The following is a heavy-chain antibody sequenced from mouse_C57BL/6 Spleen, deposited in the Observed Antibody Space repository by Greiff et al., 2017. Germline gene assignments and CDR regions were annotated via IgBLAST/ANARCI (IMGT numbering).Heavy chain of an antibody. CDR2: ISYDGSN. V-gene: IGHV3-6*01. Sequence: EESGPGLVKPSQSLSLTCSVTGYSITSGYYWNWIRQFPGNKLEWMGYISYDGSNNYNPSLKNRISITRDTSKNQFFLKLNSVTTEDTATYYCAREKDYDVGYYAMDYWGQGTSVTVSS. D-gene: IGHD2-4*01. CDR3: AREKDYDVGYYAMDY. J-gene: IGHJ4*01. CDR1: GYSITSGYY.